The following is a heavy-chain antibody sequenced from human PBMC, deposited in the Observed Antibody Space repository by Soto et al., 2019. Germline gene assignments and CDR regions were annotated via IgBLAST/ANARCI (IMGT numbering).Heavy chain of an antibody. D-gene: IGHD4-17*01. V-gene: IGHV5-51*01. Sequence: GESLKISCKGSGYSFTSYWIGWVRQMPGKGLEWMGIIYPGDSDTRYSPSFQGQVTISADKSISTAYLQWSSLKASDTAMYYCARRTTVTTWNYYYSYGMHVWGQGTTVTVSS. J-gene: IGHJ6*02. CDR2: IYPGDSDT. CDR1: GYSFTSYW. CDR3: ARRTTVTTWNYYYSYGMHV.